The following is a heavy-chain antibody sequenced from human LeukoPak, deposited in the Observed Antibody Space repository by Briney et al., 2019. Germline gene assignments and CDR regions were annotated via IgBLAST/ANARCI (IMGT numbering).Heavy chain of an antibody. J-gene: IGHJ4*02. CDR2: IYYSGST. Sequence: PSETLSLTCTVSGGSISSYYWSWIRQPPGKGLEWIGSIYYSGSTYYNPSLKSRVTISVDTSKNQFSLKLSSVTAADTAVYYCARDKVGDTAMVYFDYWGQGTLVTVSS. V-gene: IGHV4-59*05. CDR1: GGSISSYY. CDR3: ARDKVGDTAMVYFDY. D-gene: IGHD5-18*01.